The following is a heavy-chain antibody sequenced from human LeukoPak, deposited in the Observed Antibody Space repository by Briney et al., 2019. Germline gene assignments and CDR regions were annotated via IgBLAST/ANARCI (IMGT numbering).Heavy chain of an antibody. CDR1: GFTFSSYA. Sequence: LSGGSLRLSCAASGFTFSSYAMHWVRQAPGKGLEWVAVISYDGSNKYYADSVKGRFTISRDNSKNTLYLQMNSLRAEDTAVYYCAKDALLVRRSSTSCWNYFDYWGQGTLVTVSS. J-gene: IGHJ4*02. V-gene: IGHV3-30-3*01. D-gene: IGHD2-2*01. CDR2: ISYDGSNK. CDR3: AKDALLVRRSSTSCWNYFDY.